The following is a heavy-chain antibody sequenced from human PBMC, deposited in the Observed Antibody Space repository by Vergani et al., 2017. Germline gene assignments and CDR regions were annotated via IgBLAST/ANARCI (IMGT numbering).Heavy chain of an antibody. D-gene: IGHD1-26*01. CDR1: GGSISSYY. CDR2: IYYSGST. V-gene: IGHV4-59*01. CDR3: ASSGARGPRRRAVGEEPDY. Sequence: QVQLQESGPGLVKPSETLSLTCTVSGGSISSYYWSWIRQPPGKGLEWIGYIYYSGSTNYNPSLKSRVTISVDTSKNQFSLKLSSVTAADTAVYYCASSGARGPRRRAVGEEPDYWGQGTLVTVSS. J-gene: IGHJ4*02.